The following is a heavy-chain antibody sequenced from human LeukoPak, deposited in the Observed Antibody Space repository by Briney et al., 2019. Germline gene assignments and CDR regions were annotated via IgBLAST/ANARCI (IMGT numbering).Heavy chain of an antibody. V-gene: IGHV4-59*12. J-gene: IGHJ6*03. CDR1: GASISSDY. D-gene: IGHD6-19*01. CDR3: ARRSGWYPNPYYYYYYYMDV. Sequence: SETLSLTCTVSGASISSDYWSWIRQPPGKGLEWIGYIHYTGTTNYNPSLKSRVTISVDTSKNQFSLKLSSVTAADTAVYYCARRSGWYPNPYYYYYYYMDVWGKGTTVTISS. CDR2: IHYTGTT.